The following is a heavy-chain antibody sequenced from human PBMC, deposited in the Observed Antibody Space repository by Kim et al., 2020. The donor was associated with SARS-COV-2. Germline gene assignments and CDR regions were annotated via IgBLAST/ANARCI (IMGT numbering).Heavy chain of an antibody. CDR3: AKDSLVFDSGYEYYDY. J-gene: IGHJ4*02. Sequence: GGSLRLSCAASGFTFSSYAMSWVRQAPGKGLEWVSAISGSGGSTYSADSVKSRFNISRDNSKNTQYLQINSLRAEYTAVYYCAKDSLVFDSGYEYYDYWGQEGLLTVAS. D-gene: IGHD5-12*01. CDR1: GFTFSSYA. CDR2: ISGSGGST. V-gene: IGHV3-23*01.